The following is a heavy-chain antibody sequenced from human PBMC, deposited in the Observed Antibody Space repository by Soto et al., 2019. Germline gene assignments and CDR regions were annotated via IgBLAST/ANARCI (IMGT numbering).Heavy chain of an antibody. J-gene: IGHJ1*01. CDR2: IFWDNDK. D-gene: IGHD3-22*01. V-gene: IGHV2-5*02. CDR3: AHKPPSMVNYDASGYSYFQH. Sequence: QITLKETGPTLVKPTQTLTLTCTFSGFSLSTSGVGVGWIRQPPGKALEWLALIFWDNDKRYSPSLKSRLTITKDTSKNQVVLTMTNMDPVDTATYFCAHKPPSMVNYDASGYSYFQHWGQGTLVTVSS. CDR1: GFSLSTSGVG.